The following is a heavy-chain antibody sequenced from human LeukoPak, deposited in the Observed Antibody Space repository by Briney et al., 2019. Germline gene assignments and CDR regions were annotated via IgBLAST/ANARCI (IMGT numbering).Heavy chain of an antibody. Sequence: ASVKVSCKASGYTFTSYDINWVRQATGQGLEWMGWMNPNSGNTGYAQKFQGRVTITRNTSISTAYMELSSLRSEDTAVYYCARGVGGMVPDAFDIWGQGTMVTVSS. V-gene: IGHV1-8*03. CDR1: GYTFTSYD. CDR3: ARGVGGMVPDAFDI. J-gene: IGHJ3*02. D-gene: IGHD3-10*01. CDR2: MNPNSGNT.